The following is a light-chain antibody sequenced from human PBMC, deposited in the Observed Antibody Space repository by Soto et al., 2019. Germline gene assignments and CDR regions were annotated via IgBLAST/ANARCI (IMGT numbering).Light chain of an antibody. CDR1: RSFASSY. CDR3: QRDNDRHLT. Sequence: EVVLTQSPGTLSLSPGERATLSCRASRSFASSYLGWYQQKPGQAPRLLIYDASTRATGIPARFSGSGSGTEFTLTISSLPSEDFAVYSCQRDNDRHLTFGGGTKVESK. J-gene: IGKJ4*01. V-gene: IGKV3-15*01. CDR2: DAS.